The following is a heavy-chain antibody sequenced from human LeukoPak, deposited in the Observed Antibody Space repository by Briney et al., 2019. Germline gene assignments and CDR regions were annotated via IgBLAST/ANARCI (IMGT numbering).Heavy chain of an antibody. CDR1: GFTFSSYW. V-gene: IGHV3-7*01. Sequence: PGGSLRLSCAASGFTFSSYWMSWVRQAPGKGLEWVANIKQDGSETYYVDSVKGRFTISRDNAKTSLYLQMNSLRAEDTAVYYCASPTIFGVVXXYWGXXTLXTVSS. D-gene: IGHD3-3*01. CDR3: ASPTIFGVVXXY. J-gene: IGHJ4*01. CDR2: IKQDGSET.